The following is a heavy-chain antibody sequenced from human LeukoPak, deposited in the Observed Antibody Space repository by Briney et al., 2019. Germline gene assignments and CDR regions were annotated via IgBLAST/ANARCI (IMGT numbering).Heavy chain of an antibody. J-gene: IGHJ4*02. CDR2: INPNSGGT. CDR1: GYTFTGYY. CDR3: ARGRAASGYAY. Sequence: ASVKVSCKASGYTFTGYYMHWVRQAPGQGLEWMGWINPNSGGTNYAQKFQGRVTMTRDTSISAAYMKLSSLRSDDTAMYYCARGRAASGYAYWGQGTLVTVSS. D-gene: IGHD6-13*01. V-gene: IGHV1-2*02.